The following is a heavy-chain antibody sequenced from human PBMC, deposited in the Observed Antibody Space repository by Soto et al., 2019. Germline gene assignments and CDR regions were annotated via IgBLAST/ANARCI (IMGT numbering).Heavy chain of an antibody. J-gene: IGHJ6*02. D-gene: IGHD4-17*01. Sequence: SETLSLTCTVSGVSISTYYWSWIRQPPGKGLEWIGYISYSGSTNYNPSLKSRLTISVDTSKNQFSLKLSSVTAADTAVYYCARDAMTTVIPYYYYYGMDVWGQGTTVTVSS. CDR1: GVSISTYY. V-gene: IGHV4-59*01. CDR3: ARDAMTTVIPYYYYYGMDV. CDR2: ISYSGST.